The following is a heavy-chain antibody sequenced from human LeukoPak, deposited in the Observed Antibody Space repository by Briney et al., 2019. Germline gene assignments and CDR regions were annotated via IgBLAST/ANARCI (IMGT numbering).Heavy chain of an antibody. CDR3: AKHLSIAVAGAFDY. D-gene: IGHD6-19*01. CDR2: IRYDGSNK. Sequence: GGSLRLSCAASGFTFSSYGMHWVRQAPGKGLEWVAFIRYDGSNKYYADSVKGRFTISRDNSKNTLYLQMNSLRAEDTAVYYCAKHLSIAVAGAFDYWGQGTLVTVSS. J-gene: IGHJ4*02. V-gene: IGHV3-30*02. CDR1: GFTFSSYG.